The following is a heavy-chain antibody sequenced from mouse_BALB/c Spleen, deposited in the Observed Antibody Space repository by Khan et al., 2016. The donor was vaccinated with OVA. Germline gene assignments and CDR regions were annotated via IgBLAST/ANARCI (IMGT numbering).Heavy chain of an antibody. CDR3: AAIFIGTTDDAMDY. Sequence: QVQLQQSGPGLVQPSQSLSITCTVSGFSLTSYGVHWVRQPPGKGLEWLGVIWSGGSTDYNAAFISRLSISKDNSKSQVFFKMNSLQANDTAIYYGAAIFIGTTDDAMDYWGQGTSVTVSS. CDR2: IWSGGST. CDR1: GFSLTSYG. J-gene: IGHJ4*01. D-gene: IGHD2-14*01. V-gene: IGHV2-2*02.